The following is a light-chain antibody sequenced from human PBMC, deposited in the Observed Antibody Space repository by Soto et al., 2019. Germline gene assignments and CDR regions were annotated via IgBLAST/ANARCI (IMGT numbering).Light chain of an antibody. V-gene: IGKV3-20*01. CDR1: ESVTSNY. CDR2: GAS. Sequence: EIVLTQSPGTLSLSPGERATLSCGASESVTSNYLAWYQQKPGQAPRLLIYGASRRATGVPDRFIGSGSGTDFTLTISRLEPEDFAVYYCQHYGGSPYTLGQGTKVDI. CDR3: QHYGGSPYT. J-gene: IGKJ2*01.